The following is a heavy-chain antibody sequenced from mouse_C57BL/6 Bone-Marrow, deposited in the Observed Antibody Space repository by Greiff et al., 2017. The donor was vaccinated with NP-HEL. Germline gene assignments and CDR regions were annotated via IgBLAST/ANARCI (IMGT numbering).Heavy chain of an antibody. CDR3: TPAYYSNYVSYFDV. CDR2: IYPGNSDT. D-gene: IGHD2-5*01. Sequence: VQLQQSGTVLARPGASVKMSCKTSGYTFTSYWMHWVKQRPGQGLEWIGAIYPGNSDTSYNQKFKGKAKLTAVTSASTAYMELSSLTNEDSAVYYCTPAYYSNYVSYFDVWGTGTTVTVSS. V-gene: IGHV1-5*01. J-gene: IGHJ1*03. CDR1: GYTFTSYW.